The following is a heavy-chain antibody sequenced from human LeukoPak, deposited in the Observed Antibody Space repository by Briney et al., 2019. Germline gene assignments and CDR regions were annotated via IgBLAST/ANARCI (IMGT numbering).Heavy chain of an antibody. D-gene: IGHD3-10*01. CDR1: GYTFTSYD. CDR2: MNPNSGNT. CDR3: AREGYYGSGSTPGSYYMDV. J-gene: IGHJ6*03. Sequence: ASVKVSCKASGYTFTSYDINWVRQATGQGLEWMGWMNPNSGNTGYEQKFQGRVTITRNTSISTAYMELSSLRSEDTAVYYCAREGYYGSGSTPGSYYMDVWGKGTTVTVSS. V-gene: IGHV1-8*03.